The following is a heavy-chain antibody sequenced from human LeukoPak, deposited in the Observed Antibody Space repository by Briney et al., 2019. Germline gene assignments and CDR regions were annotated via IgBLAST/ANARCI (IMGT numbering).Heavy chain of an antibody. CDR3: AKGALYGSGSYYTAFDI. D-gene: IGHD3-10*01. Sequence: PGGSLRLSCAASGFTFGSYAMTWVRQAPEQGLEWVSTITSSGDRMFYADSVKGRFTISRDNSKNTLYLQVNSLRAGDRALYYFAKGALYGSGSYYTAFDIWGQGTMVTVSS. V-gene: IGHV3-23*01. J-gene: IGHJ3*02. CDR1: GFTFGSYA. CDR2: ITSSGDRM.